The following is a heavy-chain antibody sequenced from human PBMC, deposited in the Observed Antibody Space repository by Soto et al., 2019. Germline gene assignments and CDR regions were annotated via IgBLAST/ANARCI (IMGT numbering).Heavy chain of an antibody. D-gene: IGHD3-10*01. CDR1: GFSLSTIGVG. J-gene: IGHJ3*02. Sequence: QITLKESGPTLVKPTQPLTLTCTFSGFSLSTIGVGVGWVRQPPGKALEWLALIDWDNNKHYSPSLQSRLTITQNNPKDQVGLTMTNMGPVDTPTYYRARNGPVLTPFHIRGHVTMVAVSA. CDR3: ARNGPVLTPFHI. V-gene: IGHV2-5*02. CDR2: IDWDNNK.